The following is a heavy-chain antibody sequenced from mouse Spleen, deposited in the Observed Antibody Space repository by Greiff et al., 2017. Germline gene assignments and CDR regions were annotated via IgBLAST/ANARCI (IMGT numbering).Heavy chain of an antibody. CDR2: ISSGGSYT. V-gene: IGHV5-9-3*01. CDR3: ARRDYYGSSFYFDY. D-gene: IGHD1-1*01. CDR1: GFTFSSYA. J-gene: IGHJ2*01. Sequence: DVKLVESGGGLVKPGGSLKLSCAASGFTFSSYAMSWVRQTPEKRLEWVATISSGGSYTYYPDSVKGRFTISRDNAKNTLYLQMSSLRSEDTAMYYCARRDYYGSSFYFDYWGQGTTLTVSS.